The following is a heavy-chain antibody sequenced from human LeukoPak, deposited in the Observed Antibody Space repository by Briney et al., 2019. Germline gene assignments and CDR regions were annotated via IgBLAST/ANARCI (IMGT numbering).Heavy chain of an antibody. D-gene: IGHD2-21*01. CDR3: ARGLVDDY. Sequence: GGSLRLSCSASGFIFSNYWMTWVRQAPGKGLEWVANIKQDGSEKYYVDSVKGRFTISRDNAKKSLYLQMSSLRAEDTAVYYCARGLVDDYWGQGTLVTVSA. CDR2: IKQDGSEK. V-gene: IGHV3-7*04. J-gene: IGHJ4*02. CDR1: GFIFSNYW.